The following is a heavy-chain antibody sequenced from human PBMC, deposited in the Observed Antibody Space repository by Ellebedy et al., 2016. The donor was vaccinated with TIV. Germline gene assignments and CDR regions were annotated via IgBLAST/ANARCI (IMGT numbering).Heavy chain of an antibody. V-gene: IGHV3-23*01. CDR2: TSGTGGGT. Sequence: GESLKISCAGSGFTFSNYAMNWVRQAPGGGLAWVSSTSGTGGGTSYADSVKGRFTISRDNSKNTVYLQMNSLRVEDTAVYYCAKEGDSSGRYGGAFEIWGPGTTVTVSS. D-gene: IGHD6-19*01. CDR1: GFTFSNYA. J-gene: IGHJ3*02. CDR3: AKEGDSSGRYGGAFEI.